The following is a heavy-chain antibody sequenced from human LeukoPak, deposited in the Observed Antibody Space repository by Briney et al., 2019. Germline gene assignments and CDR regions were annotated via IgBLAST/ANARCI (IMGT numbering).Heavy chain of an antibody. CDR3: VLWYCSGGSCTIDY. V-gene: IGHV1-2*05. CDR2: INPNSGGT. D-gene: IGHD2-15*01. Sequence: ASVKVSCKASGYTFSGYYMHWVRQAPGQGLEWMGRINPNSGGTNYAQKFQGRVTMTRDTSISTAYMELSRLRSDDTVVYYCVLWYCSGGSCTIDYLGQGTLVTVSS. J-gene: IGHJ4*02. CDR1: GYTFSGYY.